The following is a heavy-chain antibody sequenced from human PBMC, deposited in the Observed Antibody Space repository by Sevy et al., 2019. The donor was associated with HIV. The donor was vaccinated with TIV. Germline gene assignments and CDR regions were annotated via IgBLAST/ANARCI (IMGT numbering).Heavy chain of an antibody. J-gene: IGHJ6*02. CDR1: GFRFSDYG. D-gene: IGHD3-3*01. CDR3: AKDHYDYRTGYYGYYGMDV. CDR2: IRFDGSMK. V-gene: IGHV3-30*02. Sequence: GGSLRLSRAASGFRFSDYGMHWVRQAPGKGLEWVSLIRFDGSMKYIADSVKGRFTISRDKVKDTLYLQMNSLRPEDTAVYYCAKDHYDYRTGYYGYYGMDVWGQGTTVTVSS.